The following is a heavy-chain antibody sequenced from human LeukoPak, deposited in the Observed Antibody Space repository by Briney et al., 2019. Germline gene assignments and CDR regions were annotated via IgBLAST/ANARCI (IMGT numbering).Heavy chain of an antibody. V-gene: IGHV3-11*01. CDR1: GFAFSDYY. CDR2: ISNRGDTI. J-gene: IGHJ6*02. Sequence: GGSLRLSCAVSGFAFSDYYMSWIRQAPGKGLEWLSYISNRGDTIYYADSVRGRFTISRDNAKNSLYLQMNSLRAEDTAVYYCARDRPSGYYYSYGMDVWGQGTTVTVSS. CDR3: ARDRPSGYYYSYGMDV.